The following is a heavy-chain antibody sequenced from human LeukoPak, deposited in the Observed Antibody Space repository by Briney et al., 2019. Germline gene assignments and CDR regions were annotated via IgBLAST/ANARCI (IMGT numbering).Heavy chain of an antibody. J-gene: IGHJ4*02. V-gene: IGHV1-24*01. D-gene: IGHD5-18*01. CDR1: GYTLTELS. Sequence: GASVKVSCKVSGYTLTELSMHWVRQAPGKGLEWMGGFDPEDGETIYAQKFQGRVTMTEDTSTDTAYMELSSLRSEDTAAYYCATVSTRDSYVDYFDYWGQGTLVTVSS. CDR2: FDPEDGET. CDR3: ATVSTRDSYVDYFDY.